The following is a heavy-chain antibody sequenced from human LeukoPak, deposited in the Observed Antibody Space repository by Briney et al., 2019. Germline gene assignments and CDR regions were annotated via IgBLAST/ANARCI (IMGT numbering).Heavy chain of an antibody. CDR1: GFTLSNHW. D-gene: IGHD2-21*02. CDR3: ARDGFSSAINF. J-gene: IGHJ4*02. CDR2: IKEDGSQK. V-gene: IGHV3-7*01. Sequence: PGGSLRLSCAASGFTLSNHWMTWVRQTPGKGLEWVANIKEDGSQKNYVDSVRGRFTISRDNAKNSLYLQMNSLRAEDTAVYYCARDGFSSAINFWGQGTLVTVSS.